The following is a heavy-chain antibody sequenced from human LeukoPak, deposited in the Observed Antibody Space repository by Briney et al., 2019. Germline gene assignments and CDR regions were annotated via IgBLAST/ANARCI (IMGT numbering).Heavy chain of an antibody. CDR3: ARPYYYDSSGYYHNWFDP. J-gene: IGHJ5*02. V-gene: IGHV1-3*01. CDR2: INAGNGNT. Sequence: ASVKVSCKASGYTFTSYAMHWVRQAPGQRLEWMGWINAGNGNTKYSQKFQGRVTITRDTSASTAYMELSSLRSEDTAVYYCARPYYYDSSGYYHNWFDPWGQGTLVTVSS. CDR1: GYTFTSYA. D-gene: IGHD3-22*01.